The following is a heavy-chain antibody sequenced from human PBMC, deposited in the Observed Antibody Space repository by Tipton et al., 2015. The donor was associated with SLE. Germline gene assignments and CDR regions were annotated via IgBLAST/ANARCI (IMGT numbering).Heavy chain of an antibody. CDR3: ARQRRFCRGGNCYSHYFDQ. CDR1: GGSVSSSSKY. CDR2: IHYTGTTT. V-gene: IGHV4-39*07. Sequence: TLSLTCTVSGGSVSSSSKYWAWIRQPPGKGLEWIGSIHYTGTTTYYNSFLKSRVTMSVDTSKNQFSLRLTSVIAADTAVYYCARQRRFCRGGNCYSHYFDQWGQGTLVAVSS. J-gene: IGHJ4*02. D-gene: IGHD2-15*01.